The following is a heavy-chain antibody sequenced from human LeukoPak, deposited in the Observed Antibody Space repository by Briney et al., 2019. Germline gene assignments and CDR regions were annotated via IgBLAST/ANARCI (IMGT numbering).Heavy chain of an antibody. CDR3: TRAPVPGNY. J-gene: IGHJ4*02. D-gene: IGHD3-10*01. CDR2: MNPHSGNT. CDR1: GYTFTTSD. Sequence: GASVKVSCKASGYTFTTSDIIWVRQATGQGLEWMGWMNPHSGNTGYAQKFQGRVTMTRDTSINTAYMELSSLTSDDTAVYYCTRAPVPGNYWGQGTLVTVSS. V-gene: IGHV1-8*01.